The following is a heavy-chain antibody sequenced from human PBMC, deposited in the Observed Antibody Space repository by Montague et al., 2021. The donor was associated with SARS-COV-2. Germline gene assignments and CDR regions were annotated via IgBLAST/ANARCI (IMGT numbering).Heavy chain of an antibody. CDR2: ALYTGRS. CDR3: ARDTFYYGSDSYYVATFDM. D-gene: IGHD3-10*01. Sequence: SETLSLTCTVSGGSITSNWWSWIRQPPGKGLEWVGYALYTGRSRSNPSLQSRVFISVGTSKNQVSLKLSSVTAADTAVYYCARDTFYYGSDSYYVATFDMWGQGTMVTVSS. V-gene: IGHV4-59*01. CDR1: GGSITSNW. J-gene: IGHJ3*02.